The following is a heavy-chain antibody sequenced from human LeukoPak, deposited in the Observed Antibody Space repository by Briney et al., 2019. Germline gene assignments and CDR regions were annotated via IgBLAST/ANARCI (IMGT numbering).Heavy chain of an antibody. J-gene: IGHJ4*02. CDR1: GFTFSNYA. D-gene: IGHD2-21*01. CDR3: ATEKGDSPDY. CDR2: ISGSGGNT. V-gene: IGHV3-23*01. Sequence: GGSLRLSCAASGFTFSNYAMSWVRQAPGKGLEWVSGISGSGGNTYPADSVKGRFTISRDNSKNTLYVQMNNRRAEDTAVYYCATEKGDSPDYWGQGTLVTVSS.